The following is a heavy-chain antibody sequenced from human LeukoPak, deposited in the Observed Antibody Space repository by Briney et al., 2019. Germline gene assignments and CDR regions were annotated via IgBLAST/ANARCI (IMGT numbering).Heavy chain of an antibody. CDR2: ISPYNGNT. CDR1: GYTFTSYG. Sequence: PAASVKVSCKASGYTFTSYGISWVRQAPGQGLEWMGWISPYNGNTNYAPKLQGRLTMTTDTSASTAYMELRSLRSDDTAVYYCARDRQCGYWGQGTLVTVSS. J-gene: IGHJ4*02. V-gene: IGHV1-18*01. CDR3: ARDRQCGY. D-gene: IGHD2-21*01.